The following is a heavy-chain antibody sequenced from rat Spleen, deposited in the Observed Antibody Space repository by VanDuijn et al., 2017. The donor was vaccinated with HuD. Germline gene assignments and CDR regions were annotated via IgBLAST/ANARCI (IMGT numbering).Heavy chain of an antibody. CDR1: GFTFSNYY. CDR2: ISTGGVNT. V-gene: IGHV5-25*01. CDR3: ARRYFDY. J-gene: IGHJ2*01. Sequence: EVQLVESGGGLVQPGRSLKLSCAASGFTFSNYYMAWVRQAPTKGLEWVAYISTGGVNTYYRDSVKGRFTVSRDNAKSTLNLQMDSLRSEDTATYYCARRYFDYWGQGVMVTVSS.